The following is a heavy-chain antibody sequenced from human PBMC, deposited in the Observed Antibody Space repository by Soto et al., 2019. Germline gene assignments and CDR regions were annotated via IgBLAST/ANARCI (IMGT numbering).Heavy chain of an antibody. CDR3: ARGGGDGYKGPLDY. CDR1: GGSISSYY. V-gene: IGHV4-59*01. J-gene: IGHJ4*02. Sequence: QVQLQESGPGLVKPSETLSLTCTVSGGSISSYYWSWIRQPPGKGLEWIGYIYYSGSTNYNPSLKSRVTISVDTSKNQFSLKLSSVTAADTAVYYCARGGGDGYKGPLDYWGQGTLVTVSS. CDR2: IYYSGST. D-gene: IGHD2-21*01.